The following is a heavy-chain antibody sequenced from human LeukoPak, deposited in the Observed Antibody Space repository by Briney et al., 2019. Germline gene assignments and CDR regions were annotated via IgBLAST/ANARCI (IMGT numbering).Heavy chain of an antibody. Sequence: GGSLRLSCRASGFTFNDYHMSWLRQAPGKGLEWISYISISGSYINHTDSVKGRFTISRDNAKNSLYLQMNSLRAEDTAVYYCASRTYYYDVGARAFDIWGQGTMVTVSS. V-gene: IGHV3-11*06. CDR1: GFTFNDYH. D-gene: IGHD3-22*01. J-gene: IGHJ3*02. CDR2: ISISGSYI. CDR3: ASRTYYYDVGARAFDI.